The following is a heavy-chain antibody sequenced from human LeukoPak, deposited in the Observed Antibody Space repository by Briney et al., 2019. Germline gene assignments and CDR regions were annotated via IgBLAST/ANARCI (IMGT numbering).Heavy chain of an antibody. V-gene: IGHV4-61*01. D-gene: IGHD2-15*01. CDR3: ARAADNYYYYYGMDV. CDR1: GGSVSSGSYY. Sequence: SETLSLTCTVSGGSVSSGSYYWSWIRQPPGKGLEWIGYIYYSGSTNYNPSLKSRVTISVDTSKNQFSLKLSSVTAADTAVYYCARAADNYYYYYGMDVWRKGTTVTVSS. J-gene: IGHJ6*04. CDR2: IYYSGST.